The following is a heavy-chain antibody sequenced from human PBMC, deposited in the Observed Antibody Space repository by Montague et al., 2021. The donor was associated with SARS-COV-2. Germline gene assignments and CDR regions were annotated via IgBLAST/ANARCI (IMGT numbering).Heavy chain of an antibody. J-gene: IGHJ4*02. CDR1: GVSFSGYY. D-gene: IGHD3-10*01. Sequence: SETLSLTCAVYGVSFSGYYWSWIRQAPGKGLEWIGEINHSGSTNYNPSLKSRVTMSVDTSKNQFSLKLSSVTAADTAVYYCARGAGQGYGFRLGSFDSWGQGTLVTVSS. CDR2: INHSGST. CDR3: ARGAGQGYGFRLGSFDS. V-gene: IGHV4-34*01.